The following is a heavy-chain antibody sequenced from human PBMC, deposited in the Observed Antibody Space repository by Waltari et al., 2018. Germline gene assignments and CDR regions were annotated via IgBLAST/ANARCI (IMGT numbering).Heavy chain of an antibody. Sequence: QVQLQQWGAGLLKPSETLSLTCAVYGGSFSGYSWSWIRQPPGKGLEWIGEINHSGSTNYNPSLKSRVTISVDTSKNQFSLKLSSVTAADTAVYYCAREKVVVVPAAMRPFDYWGQGTLVTVSS. CDR3: AREKVVVVPAAMRPFDY. D-gene: IGHD2-2*01. V-gene: IGHV4-34*01. CDR2: INHSGST. CDR1: GGSFSGYS. J-gene: IGHJ4*02.